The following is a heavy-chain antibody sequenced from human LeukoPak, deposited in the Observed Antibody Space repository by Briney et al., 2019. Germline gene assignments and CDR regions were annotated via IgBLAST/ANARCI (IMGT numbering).Heavy chain of an antibody. D-gene: IGHD5-12*01. Sequence: PGGSLRHSCAASGFTFSSYSMNWVRQAPGKGLEWVSSISSSRSYIYYADSVKGRFTISSDNAKNSLYLQMNSLRAEDTAVYYCAGDRGGYSGYDFSLPSNWFDPWGQGTLVTVSS. CDR3: AGDRGGYSGYDFSLPSNWFDP. V-gene: IGHV3-21*01. J-gene: IGHJ5*02. CDR2: ISSSRSYI. CDR1: GFTFSSYS.